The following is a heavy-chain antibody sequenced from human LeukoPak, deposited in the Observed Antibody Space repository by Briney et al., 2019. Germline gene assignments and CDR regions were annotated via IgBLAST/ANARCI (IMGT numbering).Heavy chain of an antibody. CDR3: TTGSSGWSDYFDY. V-gene: IGHV3-15*01. Sequence: EWVGXIKSKTDGGTTDYAAPVKGRFTISRDDSKNTLYLQMNSLKTEDTAVYYCTTGSSGWSDYFDYWGQGTLVTVSS. D-gene: IGHD6-19*01. CDR2: IKSKTDGGTT. J-gene: IGHJ4*02.